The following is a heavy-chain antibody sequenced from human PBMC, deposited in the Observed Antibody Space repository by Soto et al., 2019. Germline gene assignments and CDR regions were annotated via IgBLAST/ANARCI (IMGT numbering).Heavy chain of an antibody. D-gene: IGHD3-16*02. CDR1: GYTFTGYY. Sequence: QVQLVQSGAEVKESGASVKVSCKASGYTFTGYYIHWVRQAPGQGLEWVGEISPKSGGTRYAEKFQGRVTMTKDTSISTVYMELSNLSPDDTAVYYCGRGRSGEVVVFYWGQGTLVTVHS. CDR2: ISPKSGGT. V-gene: IGHV1-2*02. J-gene: IGHJ4*02. CDR3: GRGRSGEVVVFY.